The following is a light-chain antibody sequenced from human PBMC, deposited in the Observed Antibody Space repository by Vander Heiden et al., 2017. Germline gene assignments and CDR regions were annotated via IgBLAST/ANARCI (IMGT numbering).Light chain of an antibody. CDR1: NIGIKS. CDR3: QVWDSHGDHPV. CDR2: DDS. V-gene: IGLV3-21*02. J-gene: IGLJ3*02. Sequence: YGLTQSPSVSAAPGQTATIACGGSNIGIKSVQWYQQKPGQAPVLVVHDDSDRPSGIPDRFSGSNSGDTATLTISWVEAGDEADYYCQVWDSHGDHPVFGGGTKLTVL.